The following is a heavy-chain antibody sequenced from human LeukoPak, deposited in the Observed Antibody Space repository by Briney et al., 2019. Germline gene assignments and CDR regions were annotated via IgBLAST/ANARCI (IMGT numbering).Heavy chain of an antibody. D-gene: IGHD6-13*01. Sequence: GSLRLSCAASGFTFSNALMSWVRQPPGKGLEWIGSIYYTGSTDYTPSLKSRATISADTSKNQFSLKLTSVTAADTAVYYCSSLEVSSSWRYWGQGTLVTVSS. CDR2: IYYTGST. J-gene: IGHJ4*02. V-gene: IGHV4-38-2*01. CDR3: SSLEVSSSWRY. CDR1: GFTFSNAL.